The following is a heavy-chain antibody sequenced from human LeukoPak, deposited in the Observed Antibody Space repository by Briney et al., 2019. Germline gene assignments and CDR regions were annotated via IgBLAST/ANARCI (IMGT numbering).Heavy chain of an antibody. CDR2: IWYDGSNK. CDR1: GFTFSSYG. V-gene: IGHV3-33*01. CDR3: ATDMVRGVIVSDY. Sequence: PGGSLRLSCAASGFTFSSYGMPWVRQAPGKGLEWVAVIWYDGSNKYYADSVKGRFTISRDNSKNTLYLQMNSLRAEDTAVYYCATDMVRGVIVSDYWGQGTLVTVSS. J-gene: IGHJ4*02. D-gene: IGHD3-10*01.